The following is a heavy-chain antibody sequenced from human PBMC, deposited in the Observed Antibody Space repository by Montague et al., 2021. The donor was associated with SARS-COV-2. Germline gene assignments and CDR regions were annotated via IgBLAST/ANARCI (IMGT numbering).Heavy chain of an antibody. CDR2: IFHSGTT. CDR1: GGSISSDNW. Sequence: SETLSLTCTVSGGSISSDNWWTWVRQPPGKGPEWIGDIFHSGTTNYNPSLKSRLTISVDKSKNQISLKLISVTAADTAMYYCALPLGGARFDPWGQGTLVTVSS. J-gene: IGHJ5*02. D-gene: IGHD3-16*01. V-gene: IGHV4-4*02. CDR3: ALPLGGARFDP.